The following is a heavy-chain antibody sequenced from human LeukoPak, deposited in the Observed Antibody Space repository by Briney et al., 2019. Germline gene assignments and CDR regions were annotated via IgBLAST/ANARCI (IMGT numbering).Heavy chain of an antibody. CDR1: GFAFGSES. CDR2: TSSSSVTI. D-gene: IGHD3-3*01. CDR3: AREGVGYGYYGYMDV. Sequence: PGGSLRLSCATSGFAFGSESMNWVRQAPGKGLEWISYTSSSSVTIYYADSVEGRFTISEDNAENTLYLQMNSLRVEDTAVYYCAREGVGYGYYGYMDVWGKGTTVNVSS. V-gene: IGHV3-48*04. J-gene: IGHJ6*03.